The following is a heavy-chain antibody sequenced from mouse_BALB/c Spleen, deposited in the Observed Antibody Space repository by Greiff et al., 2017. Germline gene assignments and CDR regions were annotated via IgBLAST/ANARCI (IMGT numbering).Heavy chain of an antibody. CDR3: TRGGILGDY. J-gene: IGHJ2*01. Sequence: VQLQQSGAELVKPGASVKLSCKASGYTFTSYYMYWVKQRPGQGLEWIGEINPSNGGTNFNEKFKSKATLTVDKSSSTAYMQLSSLTSEDSAVYYCTRGGILGDYWGQGTTLTVSS. D-gene: IGHD1-1*01. V-gene: IGHV1S81*02. CDR1: GYTFTSYY. CDR2: INPSNGGT.